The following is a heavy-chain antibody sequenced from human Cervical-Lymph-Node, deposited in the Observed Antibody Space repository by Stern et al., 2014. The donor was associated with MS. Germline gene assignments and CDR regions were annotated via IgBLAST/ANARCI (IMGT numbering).Heavy chain of an antibody. V-gene: IGHV1-2*02. J-gene: IGHJ4*02. Sequence: QVQLVQSGAAVKKPGASVKVSCKASGYTFSDYHVHWVRQAPGHGLEWMGWINPKTGGTNYAQKFQGRVTMSRDTSISTAYMEASRLRSDDTAVYYCVRGGSLRFLEWLSWGGDYWGQGTLVTVSA. D-gene: IGHD3-3*01. CDR3: VRGGSLRFLEWLSWGGDY. CDR2: INPKTGGT. CDR1: GYTFSDYH.